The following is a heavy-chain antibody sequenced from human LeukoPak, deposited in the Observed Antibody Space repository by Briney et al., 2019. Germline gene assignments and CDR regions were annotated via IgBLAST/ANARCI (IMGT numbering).Heavy chain of an antibody. V-gene: IGHV3-21*01. CDR2: TSSSSSYK. CDR3: ARGEYDILTGYSHYYFDF. J-gene: IGHJ4*02. CDR1: GFTFSSYS. Sequence: GGSLRLSCAASGFTFSSYSMSCVRQAPGKGLEWVSSTSSSSSYKYYADSVRGRFTISRDNAKNSLYLQMNSLRAEDTAVYYCARGEYDILTGYSHYYFDFWGQGTLVTVSS. D-gene: IGHD3-9*01.